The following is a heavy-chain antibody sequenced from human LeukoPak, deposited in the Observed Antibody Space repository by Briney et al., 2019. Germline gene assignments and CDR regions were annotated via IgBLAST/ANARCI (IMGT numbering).Heavy chain of an antibody. D-gene: IGHD3-10*01. J-gene: IGHJ5*02. CDR1: GGSISNYY. CDR3: AGGGASGSYSHWFDP. V-gene: IGHV4-59*01. CDR2: IHYSGST. Sequence: SETLSLTCTVSGGSISNYYCNWIRQPPGKGLEWIGYIHYSGSTNYNPSLRSRVTISVDTSKNQFSLKLSSVTAADTAVYYCAGGGASGSYSHWFDPWGQGTLVTVSS.